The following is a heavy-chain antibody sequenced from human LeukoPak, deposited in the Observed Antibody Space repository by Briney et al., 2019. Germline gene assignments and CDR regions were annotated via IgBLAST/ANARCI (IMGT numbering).Heavy chain of an antibody. CDR2: MEYDGSNK. CDR1: EFTFRNHG. CDR3: AKDRERRDAFDI. V-gene: IGHV3-30*02. D-gene: IGHD1-1*01. Sequence: GGSLRLSCVFSEFTFRNHGMHWVRQAPGKGLEWVSFMEYDGSNKYYADSVKGRFTISRDNSKNTLYLQMNSLRAEDTAVYYCAKDRERRDAFDIWGQGTMVTVSS. J-gene: IGHJ3*02.